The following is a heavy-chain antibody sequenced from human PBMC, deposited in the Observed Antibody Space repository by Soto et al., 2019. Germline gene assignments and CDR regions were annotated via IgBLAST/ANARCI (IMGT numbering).Heavy chain of an antibody. CDR1: GASIKSRNYF. V-gene: IGHV4-39*02. Sequence: SETLSLTCTVSGASIKSRNYFWGWIRQPPGKGLEFFGSIHSSGGTYYNPSLKSRVTVSVDLSNSHFSLSLKSLTATDTAVYYCGRLAEAATGHTDFDFWGQGTLVTVSS. J-gene: IGHJ4*02. D-gene: IGHD2-15*01. CDR2: IHSSGGT. CDR3: GRLAEAATGHTDFDF.